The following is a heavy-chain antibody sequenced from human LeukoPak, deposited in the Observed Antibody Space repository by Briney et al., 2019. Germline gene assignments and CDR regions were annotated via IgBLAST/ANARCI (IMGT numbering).Heavy chain of an antibody. CDR3: ARLTSSSWYGNYYYGMDV. D-gene: IGHD6-13*01. Sequence: SETLSLTCTVSGGSISSYYWSWIRQPPGKGLEWIGYIYYSGSTNYNPSLKSRVTISVDTSKNQFSLKLSSVTAADTAVSYCARLTSSSWYGNYYYGMDVWGQGTTVTVSS. CDR2: IYYSGST. V-gene: IGHV4-59*01. CDR1: GGSISSYY. J-gene: IGHJ6*02.